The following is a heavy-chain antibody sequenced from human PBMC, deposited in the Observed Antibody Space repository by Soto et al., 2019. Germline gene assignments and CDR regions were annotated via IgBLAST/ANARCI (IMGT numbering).Heavy chain of an antibody. CDR2: ISATGRT. J-gene: IGHJ3*02. CDR1: GDSMSSYY. V-gene: IGHV4-4*07. Sequence: QAQLQESGPGLVEPSETLSLTCTVSGDSMSSYYWNWIRQPAGKGLEWIGRISATGRTSYMSSLKSRITLSVDTSKNQFSLNLKFVTAADTAVYFCARDQSGAADIWGQGTMVTVS. CDR3: ARDQSGAADI. D-gene: IGHD7-27*01.